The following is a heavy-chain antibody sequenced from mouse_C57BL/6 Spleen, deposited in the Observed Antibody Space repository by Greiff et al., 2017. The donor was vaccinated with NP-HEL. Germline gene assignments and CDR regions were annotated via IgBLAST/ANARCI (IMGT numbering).Heavy chain of an antibody. CDR2: IWTGGGT. CDR3: ARMTPASGYGLDRYYFDY. D-gene: IGHD3-1*01. J-gene: IGHJ2*01. Sequence: QVQLKESGPGLVAPSQSLSITCTVSGFSLTSYAISWVRQPPGKGLEWLGVIWTGGGTNYNSALKSRLSISKDNSKSQVFLKMNSLQTDDTARYYCARMTPASGYGLDRYYFDYWGQGTTLTVSS. CDR1: GFSLTSYA. V-gene: IGHV2-9-1*01.